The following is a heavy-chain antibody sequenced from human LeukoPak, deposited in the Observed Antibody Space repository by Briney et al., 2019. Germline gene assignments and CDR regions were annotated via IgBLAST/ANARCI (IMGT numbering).Heavy chain of an antibody. D-gene: IGHD2-2*01. CDR1: GGIFSSYA. V-gene: IGHV1-8*01. CDR2: MNPNSGNT. CDR3: ATRSFIVVVPAANDAFDI. Sequence: ASVKVSCKASGGIFSSYAINWVRQATGQGLEWMGWMNPNSGNTGYAQKFQGRVTMTRNTSISTAYMELSSLRSEDTAVYYCATRSFIVVVPAANDAFDIWGQGTMVTVSS. J-gene: IGHJ3*02.